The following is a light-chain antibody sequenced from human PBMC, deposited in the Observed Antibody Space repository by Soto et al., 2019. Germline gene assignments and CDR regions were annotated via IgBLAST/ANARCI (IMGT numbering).Light chain of an antibody. Sequence: QSALTQPASVSGSPGQSITISCTGTSSDVGGYNYVSWYQQHPGKAPKLVIYEVTKRPSGVSNRFSGSKSGNTASLTISGLQAEDETDYYCSSYTSSSTPVFGTGTKVTGL. CDR1: SSDVGGYNY. CDR3: SSYTSSSTPV. J-gene: IGLJ1*01. CDR2: EVT. V-gene: IGLV2-14*01.